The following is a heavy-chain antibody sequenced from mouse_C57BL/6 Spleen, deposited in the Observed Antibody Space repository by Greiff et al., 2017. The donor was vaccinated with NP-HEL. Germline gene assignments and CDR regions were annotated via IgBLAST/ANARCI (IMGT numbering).Heavy chain of an antibody. Sequence: EVQLQQPGTELVKPGASVKLSCKASGYTFTDYNMHWVKQSHGKSLEWIGYINPNNGGTSYNQKFKGKATWTVNKSSSTAYMELRSLTSEDSAVYYCASHSSGWAYWGQGTLVTVSA. J-gene: IGHJ3*01. CDR2: INPNNGGT. CDR1: GYTFTDYN. CDR3: ASHSSGWAY. D-gene: IGHD3-2*02. V-gene: IGHV1-22*01.